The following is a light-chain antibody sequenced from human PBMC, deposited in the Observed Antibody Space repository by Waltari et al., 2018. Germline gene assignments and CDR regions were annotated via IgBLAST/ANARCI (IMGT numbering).Light chain of an antibody. J-gene: IGLJ3*02. V-gene: IGLV3-21*01. Sequence: SYVLPQPPSVSVAPGGTATITCGGNTIGRKSVHWYQQKRGQDPVLVITYDTDRPSGIPERFSGSNSGNTATLTSSRVEVGDEADFFCQGWDSGSDHKVFGGGTRLTVL. CDR2: YDT. CDR3: QGWDSGSDHKV. CDR1: TIGRKS.